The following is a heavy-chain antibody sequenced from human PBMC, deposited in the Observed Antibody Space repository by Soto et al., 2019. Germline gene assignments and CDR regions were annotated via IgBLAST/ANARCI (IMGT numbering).Heavy chain of an antibody. CDR3: ARDRAGSSWYPSNYFDY. V-gene: IGHV4-31*03. Sequence: PSETLSLTCTVSGGSISSGGYYWSWIRQHPGKGLEWIGYIYYSGSTYYNPSLKSRVTISVDTSKNQFSLKLSSVTAADTAVYYCARDRAGSSWYPSNYFDYWGQGTLVTVSS. D-gene: IGHD6-13*01. J-gene: IGHJ4*02. CDR2: IYYSGST. CDR1: GGSISSGGYY.